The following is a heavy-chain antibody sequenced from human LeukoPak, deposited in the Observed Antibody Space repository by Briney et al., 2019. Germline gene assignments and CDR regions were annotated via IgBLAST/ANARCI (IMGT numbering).Heavy chain of an antibody. CDR3: AKVWDTYHYDSSRSFDY. CDR2: ISSSGGST. D-gene: IGHD3-22*01. Sequence: PGGSLRLSCAASGFTFSSYAMSWVRQAPGKGLEWVSAISSSGGSTYYADSVKGRFTISRDTSKNTLYLQMNSLRAEDTAVYHCAKVWDTYHYDSSRSFDYWGQGTLVTVSS. CDR1: GFTFSSYA. J-gene: IGHJ4*02. V-gene: IGHV3-23*01.